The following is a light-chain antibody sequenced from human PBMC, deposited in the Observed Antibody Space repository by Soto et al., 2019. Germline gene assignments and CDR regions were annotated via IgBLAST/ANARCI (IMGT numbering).Light chain of an antibody. V-gene: IGLV1-44*01. CDR3: AAWDDSLNGFV. CDR1: SSNIGSNT. CDR2: TNN. Sequence: VLTQPPSASGAPGQRVTISCSGSSSNIGSNTVNWYQQLPGTAPKLLIYTNNQRPSGVRDRFSGSRSGTSASLAISGLQSEDEADYYCAAWDDSLNGFVFGTGTKVTVL. J-gene: IGLJ1*01.